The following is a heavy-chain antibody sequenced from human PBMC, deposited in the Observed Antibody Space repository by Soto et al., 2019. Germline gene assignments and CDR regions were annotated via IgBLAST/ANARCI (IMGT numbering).Heavy chain of an antibody. CDR1: GYTFTSYY. CDR2: INPSGGST. J-gene: IGHJ3*02. Sequence: QVQLVQSGAEVKKPGASVKVSCKASGYTFTSYYMHWVRQAPGQGLEWMGIINPSGGSTSYAQKCQCRVTMTRDTSTSTVYMELSSLRSEDTAVYYCAIAEVTIFGVVSGGGAFDIWGQGTMVTVAS. V-gene: IGHV1-46*01. D-gene: IGHD3-3*01. CDR3: AIAEVTIFGVVSGGGAFDI.